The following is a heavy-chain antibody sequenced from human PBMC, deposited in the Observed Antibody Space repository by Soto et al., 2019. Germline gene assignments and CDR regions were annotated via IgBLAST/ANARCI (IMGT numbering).Heavy chain of an antibody. D-gene: IGHD2-15*01. V-gene: IGHV4-34*01. CDR2: INHSGST. J-gene: IGHJ4*02. CDR3: ARGRHCSGGSCYSGGDY. Sequence: QVQLQQWGAGLLKPSETLSLTCAVYGGSFSGYYWSWIRQPPGKGLEWIGEINHSGSTNYNPSLKSRVTISVDTSKNQFSLKLSSVTAADTAVYYCARGRHCSGGSCYSGGDYWGQGTLVTVSS. CDR1: GGSFSGYY.